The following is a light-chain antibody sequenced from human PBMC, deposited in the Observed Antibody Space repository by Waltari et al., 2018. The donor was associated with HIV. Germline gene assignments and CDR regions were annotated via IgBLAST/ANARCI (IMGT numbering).Light chain of an antibody. J-gene: IGLJ1*01. CDR1: SSDVGGYNY. Sequence: QSALTQPASVSGSPGQSITISCTGTSSDVGGYNYVSWYQQHPGKAPKLMIYEVSKRPSVVSNRFSGSKSGNTACLTISGLQAEDEADYYCSSYTSSSTYVFGTGTKVTVL. V-gene: IGLV2-14*01. CDR3: SSYTSSSTYV. CDR2: EVS.